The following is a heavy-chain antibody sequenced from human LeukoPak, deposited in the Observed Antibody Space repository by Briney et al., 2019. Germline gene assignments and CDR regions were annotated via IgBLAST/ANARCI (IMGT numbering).Heavy chain of an antibody. CDR2: ISSSGSTI. D-gene: IGHD3-9*01. V-gene: IGHV3-11*01. CDR1: GFTFSDYY. J-gene: IGHJ6*04. Sequence: GGSLRLSCAASGFTFSDYYMSWIRQAPGKGLEWVSYISSSGSTIYYADSVKGRFTISRDNAKNSLYLQMNSLRAEDTAVYYCAKTLGTYDRTLDVWGKGTTVTVSS. CDR3: AKTLGTYDRTLDV.